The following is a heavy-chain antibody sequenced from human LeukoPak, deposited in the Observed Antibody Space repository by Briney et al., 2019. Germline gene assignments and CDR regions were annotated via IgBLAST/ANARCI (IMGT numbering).Heavy chain of an antibody. V-gene: IGHV4-4*02. CDR3: ARGPRFGELLWHWFDP. Sequence: SGTLSLTCGVSGGSISSNNWWSWVRQPPGQGLEWIGEIYHSGSANYNPSLKSRVTISVDKSKNQLSLKLISVTAADTAVYYCARGPRFGELLWHWFDPWGQGTLVTVSS. CDR2: IYHSGSA. J-gene: IGHJ5*02. D-gene: IGHD3-10*01. CDR1: GGSISSNNW.